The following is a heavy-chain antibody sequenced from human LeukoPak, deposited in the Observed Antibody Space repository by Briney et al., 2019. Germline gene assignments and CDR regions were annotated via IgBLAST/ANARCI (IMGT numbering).Heavy chain of an antibody. Sequence: PSETLSLTCTVSGGSISSGGYYWSWIRQHPGKGLEWIGYIYYSGSTYYDPSLKSRVTISVDTSKNQFSLKLSSVTAADTAVYYCARKRVDGSGSYGGQNGDYWGQGTLVTVSS. V-gene: IGHV4-31*03. D-gene: IGHD3-10*01. CDR2: IYYSGST. J-gene: IGHJ4*02. CDR1: GGSISSGGYY. CDR3: ARKRVDGSGSYGGQNGDY.